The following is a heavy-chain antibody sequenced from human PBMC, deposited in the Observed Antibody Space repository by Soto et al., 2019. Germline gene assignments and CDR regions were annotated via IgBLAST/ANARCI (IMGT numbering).Heavy chain of an antibody. D-gene: IGHD1-26*01. V-gene: IGHV3-73*01. Sequence: GGSLRLSCAASGFTFSGSAMHWVRQASGKGLEWVGRIRSKANSYATAYAASVKGRFTISRDDSKNTAYLQMNSLKTEDTAVYYCTKEGGSYLNWFDPWGQGTLVTVSS. CDR1: GFTFSGSA. J-gene: IGHJ5*02. CDR3: TKEGGSYLNWFDP. CDR2: IRSKANSYAT.